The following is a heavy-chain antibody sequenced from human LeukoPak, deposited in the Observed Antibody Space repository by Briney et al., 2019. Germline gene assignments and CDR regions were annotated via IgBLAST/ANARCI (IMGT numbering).Heavy chain of an antibody. CDR1: GGSISSYY. CDR3: ARDAPYCSSTSCQGFDP. J-gene: IGHJ5*02. CDR2: IYTSGST. D-gene: IGHD2-2*01. Sequence: SETLSLTCTVSGGSISSYYWSWIRQPAGKGLERIGRIYTSGSTNYNPSLKSRVTISVDKSKNQFSLKLSSVTAADTAVYYCARDAPYCSSTSCQGFDPWGQGTLVTVSS. V-gene: IGHV4-4*07.